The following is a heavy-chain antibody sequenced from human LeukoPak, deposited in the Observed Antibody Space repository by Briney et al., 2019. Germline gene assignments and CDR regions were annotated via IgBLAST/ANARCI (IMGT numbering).Heavy chain of an antibody. CDR3: ARLYSSSSGLVDY. Sequence: SETLSLTCAVYGGSFSTYYWSWLRRPPGKGLEWIGEINHSGSTNYNPSLKSRVTISVDTSQNQFSLKLSSVTAADTAVYYCARLYSSSSGLVDYWGQGTLVTVSS. CDR2: INHSGST. V-gene: IGHV4-34*01. CDR1: GGSFSTYY. D-gene: IGHD6-6*01. J-gene: IGHJ4*02.